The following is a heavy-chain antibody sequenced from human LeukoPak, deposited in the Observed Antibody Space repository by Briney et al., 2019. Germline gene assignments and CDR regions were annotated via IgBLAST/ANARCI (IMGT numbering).Heavy chain of an antibody. Sequence: ASVKVSCKASGYTFTSYAMHWVRQAPGQRLEWMGWINAGNGNTKYSQKFQGRVTITRDTSASTAYMELSSLRSEDTAVYYCARATDYRSFLDYWGQGTLVTVSS. J-gene: IGHJ4*02. D-gene: IGHD4-11*01. CDR2: INAGNGNT. V-gene: IGHV1-3*01. CDR1: GYTFTSYA. CDR3: ARATDYRSFLDY.